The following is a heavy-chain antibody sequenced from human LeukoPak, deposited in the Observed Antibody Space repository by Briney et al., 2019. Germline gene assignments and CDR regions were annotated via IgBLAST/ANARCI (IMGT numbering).Heavy chain of an antibody. CDR1: GFTFSSYG. J-gene: IGHJ4*02. CDR2: ISYDGSNK. Sequence: PGGSLRLSCAASGFTFSSYGMHGVRQAQAKGLEGVAVISYDGSNKYYADSVKGRFTISRDNSKNTLYLQMNSLRAEDTAVYYCAKACSSKYYFDYWGQGTLVTVSS. D-gene: IGHD6-13*01. CDR3: AKACSSKYYFDY. V-gene: IGHV3-30*18.